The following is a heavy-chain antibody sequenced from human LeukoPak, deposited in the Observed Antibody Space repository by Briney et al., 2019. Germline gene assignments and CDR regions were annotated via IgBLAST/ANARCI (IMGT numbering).Heavy chain of an antibody. V-gene: IGHV1-24*01. D-gene: IGHD3-22*01. CDR1: GYTLTELS. J-gene: IGHJ4*02. CDR3: ATVVDSSGYYSPFDY. Sequence: ASVKVSCKVSGYTLTELSMHWVRQAPGKGLEWXXXXDPEDGETIYAQKFQGRVTMTEDTSTDTAYMELSSLRSEDTAVYYCATVVDSSGYYSPFDYWGQGTLVTVSS. CDR2: XDPEDGET.